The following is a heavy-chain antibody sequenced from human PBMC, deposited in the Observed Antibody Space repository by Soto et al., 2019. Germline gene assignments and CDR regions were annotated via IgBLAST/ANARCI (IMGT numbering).Heavy chain of an antibody. V-gene: IGHV3-15*07. CDR3: VWQSDFIGAWR. Sequence: DVQLVESEGGLVKPGESLRLSCAVSGIRFIDAWMNWFRQAPGKGLEWVGRIKSKGSGGTTDYAAPVKGRFTISRDDSTNTVYLQMDSLQIGDTAVYFCVWQSDFIGAWRWGQGTLVTVSS. CDR1: GIRFIDAW. CDR2: IKSKGSGGTT. J-gene: IGHJ4*02. D-gene: IGHD1-26*01.